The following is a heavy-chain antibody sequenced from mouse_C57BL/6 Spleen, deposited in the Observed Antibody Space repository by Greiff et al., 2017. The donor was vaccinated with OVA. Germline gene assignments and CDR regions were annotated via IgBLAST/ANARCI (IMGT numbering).Heavy chain of an antibody. CDR2: IYPGDGDT. Sequence: QVQLQQSGPELVKPGASVKISCTASGFAFSSSWMNWVKQRPGKGLEWIGRIYPGDGDTNYTGKFKGKATLTADKTSSTAYMQLISLTSEDSAVYACARDPYDYDGYWGQGTTLTVSS. D-gene: IGHD2-4*01. CDR3: ARDPYDYDGY. V-gene: IGHV1-82*01. CDR1: GFAFSSSW. J-gene: IGHJ2*01.